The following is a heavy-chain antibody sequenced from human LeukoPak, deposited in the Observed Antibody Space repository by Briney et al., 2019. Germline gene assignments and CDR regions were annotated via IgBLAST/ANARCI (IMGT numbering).Heavy chain of an antibody. V-gene: IGHV3-53*01. CDR3: VGTYDY. J-gene: IGHJ4*02. CDR1: GFTDSVDY. CDR2: IYSSGST. D-gene: IGHD1-26*01. Sequence: GGSLRLSCASSGFTDSVDYIRSVRQAPGEGLEWVSVIYSSGSTYYADSVKGRFTISRDTSKNTLYLQMNSLRVEDMAVYSCVGTYDYWGQGPLVTVSS.